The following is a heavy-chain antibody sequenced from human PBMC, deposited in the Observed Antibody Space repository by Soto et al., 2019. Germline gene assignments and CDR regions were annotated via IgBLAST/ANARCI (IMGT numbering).Heavy chain of an antibody. J-gene: IGHJ4*02. CDR3: ANQAPYSNSWYEIDH. CDR2: ISGSGDST. Sequence: EVQLLESGGGLVQPGGSLRLSCAASGFTFSSYGINWVRQAPGKGLEWVSGISGSGDSTHYADSVKGRFTISRDNSKNTLYLQMNSRRAEDTAVYYCANQAPYSNSWYEIDHWGQGTLVTVSS. CDR1: GFTFSSYG. D-gene: IGHD6-13*01. V-gene: IGHV3-23*01.